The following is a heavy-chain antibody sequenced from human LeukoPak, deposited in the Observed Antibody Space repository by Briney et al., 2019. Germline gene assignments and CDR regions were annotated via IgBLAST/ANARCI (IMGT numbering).Heavy chain of an antibody. D-gene: IGHD6-13*01. V-gene: IGHV1-2*02. CDR2: INPNSGGT. J-gene: IGHJ4*02. Sequence: GASVKVSCKASGYTFTGYYMHWVLQAPGQGLELMGWINPNSGGTNYAQKFQGRVTMTRDTSISTAYMELSRLRSDDTAVYYCARGFVNRWQQLGSYWGQGTLVTVSS. CDR1: GYTFTGYY. CDR3: ARGFVNRWQQLGSY.